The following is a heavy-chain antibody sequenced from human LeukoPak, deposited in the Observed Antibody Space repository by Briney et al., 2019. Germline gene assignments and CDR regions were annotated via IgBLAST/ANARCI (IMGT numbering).Heavy chain of an antibody. Sequence: PGGSLRLSCAASGFTFDNHAMHGVRQAPGKGLEWVSGIAWNSGNTGFADSVKGRFTVSRDNAENSLYLEMNSLTPEDTAFYFCAKDMNSYGSGSSYNPWGPFDSWGQGTLVTVSS. V-gene: IGHV3-9*01. D-gene: IGHD3-10*01. CDR1: GFTFDNHA. CDR2: IAWNSGNT. J-gene: IGHJ4*02. CDR3: AKDMNSYGSGSSYNPWGPFDS.